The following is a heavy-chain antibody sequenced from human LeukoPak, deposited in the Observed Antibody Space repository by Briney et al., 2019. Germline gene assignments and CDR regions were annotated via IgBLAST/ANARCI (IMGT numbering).Heavy chain of an antibody. D-gene: IGHD2-2*01. V-gene: IGHV4-59*01. Sequence: SETLSLTCTVSGATSTTYYWNWLRQPPGKGLEWIGYIHYSGSTNYNPSLKSRVTISLDTSKNQFSLKLNSVTAADTAVYFCARIEYRVSQSYYFDSWGQGTLVTVSS. CDR3: ARIEYRVSQSYYFDS. J-gene: IGHJ4*02. CDR1: GATSTTYY. CDR2: IHYSGST.